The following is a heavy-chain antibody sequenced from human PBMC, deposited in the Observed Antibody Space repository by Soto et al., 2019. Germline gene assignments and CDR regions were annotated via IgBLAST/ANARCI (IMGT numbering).Heavy chain of an antibody. CDR3: ASDHRWSNKYYVMDV. J-gene: IGHJ6*02. V-gene: IGHV4-31*03. Sequence: PSETLSLTCTVSGDSISSNGYYWSWIRQHPGKGLEWIGYIYYSGSTYYNPSLKSRVTISLDTSKKQFSLKLSSVTAADTAVYSCASDHRWSNKYYVMDVWAKGPRSPSP. D-gene: IGHD2-15*01. CDR1: GDSISSNGYY. CDR2: IYYSGST.